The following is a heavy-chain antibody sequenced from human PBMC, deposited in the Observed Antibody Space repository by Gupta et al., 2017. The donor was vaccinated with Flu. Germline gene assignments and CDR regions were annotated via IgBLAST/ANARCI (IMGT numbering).Heavy chain of an antibody. CDR3: AKDSRGGRYFDGRDV. V-gene: IGHV3-30*18. D-gene: IGHD3-16*01. J-gene: IGHJ6*02. Sequence: YGMHWVRQAPGKGLEWVAVISDDGSNKYYPDSVKGRFTISRDNSKTTVYLLMNSLTIEDTALYYCAKDSRGGRYFDGRDVWGQGTPVTVSS. CDR2: ISDDGSNK. CDR1: YG.